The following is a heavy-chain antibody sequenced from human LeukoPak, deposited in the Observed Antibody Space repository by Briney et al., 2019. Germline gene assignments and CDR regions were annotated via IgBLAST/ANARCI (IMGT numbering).Heavy chain of an antibody. Sequence: KPSESLSLPCTVSGGSISSSSYYWGWIRQPPGKGREWIGSIYYSGSIYYNPSLKSRVTISVDTSKNQFSLQLSCVTAADTAVYYCAGLGYYGSGSVSFDYWGQGTLVTVSS. J-gene: IGHJ4*02. V-gene: IGHV4-39*01. CDR2: IYYSGSI. CDR1: GGSISSSSYY. CDR3: AGLGYYGSGSVSFDY. D-gene: IGHD3-10*01.